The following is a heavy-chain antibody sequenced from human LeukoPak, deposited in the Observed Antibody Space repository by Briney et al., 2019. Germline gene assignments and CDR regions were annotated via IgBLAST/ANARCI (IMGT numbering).Heavy chain of an antibody. V-gene: IGHV1-2*06. Sequence: GASVKVSCKASGYTFTGYYMHWVRQAPGQGLEWMGRINPNSGGTNYAQKFQGRVTMTRDTSISTAYMELSRLRSDDTAVYYCASPASNCSSTSCYAFDIWGQGTMVTVSS. CDR1: GYTFTGYY. CDR2: INPNSGGT. J-gene: IGHJ3*02. D-gene: IGHD2-2*01. CDR3: ASPASNCSSTSCYAFDI.